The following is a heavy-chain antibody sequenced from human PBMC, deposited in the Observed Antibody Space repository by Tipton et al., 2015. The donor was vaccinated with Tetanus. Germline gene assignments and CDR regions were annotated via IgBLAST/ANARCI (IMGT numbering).Heavy chain of an antibody. CDR2: ISNGNT. Sequence: GLVKPSETLSLTCTVSRGPISSYYWSWIRQPAGKGLEWIGHISNGNTDYSPSLKSRVTLSVDTSKNQFSLEVRSVTAADTAVYYCARGITDGYNRRFDYWGQGTRVAVSS. CDR1: RGPISSYY. CDR3: ARGITDGYNRRFDY. J-gene: IGHJ4*02. V-gene: IGHV4-4*07. D-gene: IGHD5-24*01.